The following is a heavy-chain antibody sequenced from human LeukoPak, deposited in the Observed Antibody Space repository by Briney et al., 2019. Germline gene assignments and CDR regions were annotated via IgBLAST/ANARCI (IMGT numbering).Heavy chain of an antibody. CDR3: AREGGRGGYFDY. D-gene: IGHD3-10*01. CDR1: GFTFSDYY. Sequence: GGSLRLSCAASGFTFSDYYMSWIRQAPGKGLEWVSYISSSSSYTNYADSVKGRFTISRDNAKNSLYLQMKSLRAEDTAVYYCAREGGRGGYFDYWGQGTLVTVSS. V-gene: IGHV3-11*06. CDR2: ISSSSSYT. J-gene: IGHJ4*02.